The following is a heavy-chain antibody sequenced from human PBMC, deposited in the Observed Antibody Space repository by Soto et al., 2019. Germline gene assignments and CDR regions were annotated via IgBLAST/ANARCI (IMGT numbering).Heavy chain of an antibody. CDR2: INTSGTK. D-gene: IGHD5-12*01. V-gene: IGHV4-4*07. CDR3: TTEGRGYNLAVLEN. CDR1: GGSINSNY. J-gene: IGHJ4*02. Sequence: FLTCTVSGGSINSNYLNWIRQPAGNGLEWIGRINTSGTKNYKIALKSRVTMSVDTSKNQFSLNLTSVTAADTAVYCCTTEGRGYNLAVLENWGQGTLVTVSS.